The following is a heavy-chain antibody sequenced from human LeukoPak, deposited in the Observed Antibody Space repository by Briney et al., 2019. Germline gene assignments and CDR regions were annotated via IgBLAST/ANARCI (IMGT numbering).Heavy chain of an antibody. V-gene: IGHV4-59*11. J-gene: IGHJ4*02. Sequence: SETLSLTCAVYGGSFSGHYWSWIRQPPGKGLEWIGYIYYSGGTNYNPSLKSRVAISVDTSKNQFSLKLSSVTAADTAVYYCARGSGSHPFDYWGQGTLVTVSS. CDR3: ARGSGSHPFDY. D-gene: IGHD1-26*01. CDR1: GGSFSGHY. CDR2: IYYSGGT.